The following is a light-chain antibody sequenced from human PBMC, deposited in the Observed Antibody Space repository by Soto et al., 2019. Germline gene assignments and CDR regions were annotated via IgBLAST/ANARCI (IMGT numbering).Light chain of an antibody. CDR1: QSISSW. Sequence: DIQMTQSPSTLSASVGDRVTITCRASQSISSWLAWYQQKPGKAAKLLIYKASSLESEVPSRFSGSGSGTEFTLTISSLQPDDFATYYCQQYNRLYTFGQGTKLEIK. CDR2: KAS. V-gene: IGKV1-5*03. CDR3: QQYNRLYT. J-gene: IGKJ2*01.